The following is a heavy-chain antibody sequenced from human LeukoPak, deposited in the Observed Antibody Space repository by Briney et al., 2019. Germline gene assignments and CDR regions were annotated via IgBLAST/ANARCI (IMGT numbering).Heavy chain of an antibody. D-gene: IGHD2-2*01. Sequence: GGSLRLSCAASGFTFSVYYMSWIRQAPGKGLEWVSYISSSGSTIYYADSVKGRFTISRDNAKNSLYLQMNSLRAEDTAVYYCARRPTSDDAFDIWGQGTMVTVSS. J-gene: IGHJ3*02. CDR2: ISSSGSTI. CDR1: GFTFSVYY. V-gene: IGHV3-11*01. CDR3: ARRPTSDDAFDI.